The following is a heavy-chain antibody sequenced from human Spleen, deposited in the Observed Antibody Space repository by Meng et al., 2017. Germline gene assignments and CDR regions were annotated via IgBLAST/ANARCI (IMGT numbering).Heavy chain of an antibody. Sequence: GESLKISCAASGFTFSSFAMTWVRQATGKGLEWVSAISGTGGSTYYADSVKGRFTISRDNSKNTVYLQMNGLRVEDTAVYYCAKDSTSGYSYAPRFEYRGQGTLVTVSS. CDR2: ISGTGGST. V-gene: IGHV3-23*01. D-gene: IGHD5-18*01. J-gene: IGHJ4*02. CDR1: GFTFSSFA. CDR3: AKDSTSGYSYAPRFEY.